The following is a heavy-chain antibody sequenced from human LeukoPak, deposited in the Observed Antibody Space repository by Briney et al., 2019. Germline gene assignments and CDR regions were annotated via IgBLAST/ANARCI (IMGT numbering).Heavy chain of an antibody. Sequence: GESLKISCKGSGYSFTSYWIGWVRQMPGKGLEWMGIIYPGDSDTRYSPSFQGQVTISADKSISTAYLQWSSLKASDTAMYYCARHDNCSGGSCYPGYWGQGTLVTVSS. CDR1: GYSFTSYW. CDR3: ARHDNCSGGSCYPGY. D-gene: IGHD2-15*01. J-gene: IGHJ4*02. V-gene: IGHV5-51*01. CDR2: IYPGDSDT.